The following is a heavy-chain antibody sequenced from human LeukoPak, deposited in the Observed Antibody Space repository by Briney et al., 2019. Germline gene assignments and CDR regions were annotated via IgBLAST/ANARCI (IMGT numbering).Heavy chain of an antibody. D-gene: IGHD2-15*01. CDR3: ARLRGLGPSDAFDI. V-gene: IGHV4-39*01. CDR2: IYYSGST. Sequence: SETLSLTCAVSGGSISSSSYYWGWIRQPPGKGLEWIGSIYYSGSTYYNPSLKSRVTISVDTSRNQFSLKLSSVTAADTAVYYCARLRGLGPSDAFDIWGQGTMVTVSS. CDR1: GGSISSSSYY. J-gene: IGHJ3*02.